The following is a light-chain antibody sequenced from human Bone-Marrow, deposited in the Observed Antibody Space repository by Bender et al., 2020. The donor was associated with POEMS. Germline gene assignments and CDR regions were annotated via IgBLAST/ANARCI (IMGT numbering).Light chain of an antibody. CDR1: SSDVGAYNY. Sequence: QSALTQPASVSGSPGQSIIISCTGTSSDVGAYNYVSWYQQHPGKAPTLMIYDVSNRPSGVSDRFSGSKSGNTASLTIAGLQAEDEADYYCCSYADTNTYVFGTGTRVIVL. CDR3: CSYADTNTYV. J-gene: IGLJ1*01. CDR2: DVS. V-gene: IGLV2-14*03.